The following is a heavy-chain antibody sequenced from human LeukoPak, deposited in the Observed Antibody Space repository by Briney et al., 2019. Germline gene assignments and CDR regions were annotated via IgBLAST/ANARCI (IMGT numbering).Heavy chain of an antibody. J-gene: IGHJ4*02. CDR3: AREGRNWNYNPFDY. CDR1: GGSLSGYY. CDR2: INHSGST. Sequence: SETLSLTCAVYGGSLSGYYWSWIRQPPGKGLEWIGEINHSGSTNYNPSLKSRVTISVDTSKNQFSLKLSSVTAADTAVYYCAREGRNWNYNPFDYWGQGTLVTVSS. D-gene: IGHD1-7*01. V-gene: IGHV4-34*01.